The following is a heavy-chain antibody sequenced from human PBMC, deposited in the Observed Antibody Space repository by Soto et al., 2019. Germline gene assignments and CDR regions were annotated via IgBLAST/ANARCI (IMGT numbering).Heavy chain of an antibody. CDR3: ARDLTGGNYYYHGLDV. D-gene: IGHD1-26*01. V-gene: IGHV3-21*01. J-gene: IGHJ6*02. CDR2: ITSNSVYV. Sequence: EVQLVESGGGLVKPGGSLRLSCAVSGFTFSDFDMSWVRQAPGKGLEWVSSITSNSVYVYYADSLKGRFTISRDNAKSSLYLQMTSLRADDTAVYYCARDLTGGNYYYHGLDVGGQGTTVTVSS. CDR1: GFTFSDFD.